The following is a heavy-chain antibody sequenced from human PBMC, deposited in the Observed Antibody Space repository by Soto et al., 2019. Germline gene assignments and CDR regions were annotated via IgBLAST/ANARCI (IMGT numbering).Heavy chain of an antibody. CDR2: ISSTSTYI. CDR1: GFSFSDNS. CDR3: ARQRGGREGDY. D-gene: IGHD1-26*01. Sequence: EVQLVESGGGLVKPGGSLRLSCAASGFSFSDNSMKWVRQAPGRGLEWVSSISSTSTYIFYADSVKGRFTNSRDNAKNSLYQQMNSLRAEDTAIYYCARQRGGREGDYWGQGTLVIVSA. J-gene: IGHJ4*02. V-gene: IGHV3-21*01.